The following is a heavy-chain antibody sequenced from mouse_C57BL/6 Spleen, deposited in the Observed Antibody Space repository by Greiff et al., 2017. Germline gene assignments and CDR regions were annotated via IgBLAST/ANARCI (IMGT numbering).Heavy chain of an antibody. J-gene: IGHJ2*01. V-gene: IGHV10-1*01. Sequence: EVKLVESGGGLVQPKGSLKLSCAASGFSFNTYAMNWVRQAPGKGLEWVARIRSKSNNYATYYANSVKDRFPNSRDDSESMLYLQMNNLKTEDTAMYYCVGERTGNFDYWGQGTTLTVSS. CDR3: VGERTGNFDY. CDR2: IRSKSNNYAT. D-gene: IGHD4-1*01. CDR1: GFSFNTYA.